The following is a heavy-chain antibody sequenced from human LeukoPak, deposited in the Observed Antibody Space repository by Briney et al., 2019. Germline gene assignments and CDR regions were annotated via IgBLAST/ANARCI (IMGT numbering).Heavy chain of an antibody. Sequence: SETLSLTCAVYGGSFSGYYWSWIRQPPGKGLEWIGEINHSGSTNYNPSLKSRVTISVDTSKNQFSLKLSSVTAEDTAVYYCAKEGTLFYDSSGYCPDYWDQGTLVTVSS. CDR1: GGSFSGYY. CDR3: AKEGTLFYDSSGYCPDY. V-gene: IGHV4-34*01. D-gene: IGHD3-22*01. J-gene: IGHJ4*02. CDR2: INHSGST.